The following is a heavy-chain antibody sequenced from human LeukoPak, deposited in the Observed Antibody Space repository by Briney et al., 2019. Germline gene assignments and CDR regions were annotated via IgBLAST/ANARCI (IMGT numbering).Heavy chain of an antibody. Sequence: SQTLSLTCTVSGGSISSGGYYWSWIRQHPGKGLEWIGYIYYSGSTYYNPSLKSRVTISVDTSKNQFSLKLSSVTAADTAVYYCARDKKDSSSWSPIDYWGQGTLVTVSS. D-gene: IGHD6-13*01. V-gene: IGHV4-31*03. CDR3: ARDKKDSSSWSPIDY. CDR1: GGSISSGGYY. CDR2: IYYSGST. J-gene: IGHJ4*02.